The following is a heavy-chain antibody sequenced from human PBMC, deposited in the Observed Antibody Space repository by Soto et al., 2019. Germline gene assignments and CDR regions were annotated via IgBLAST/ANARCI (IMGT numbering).Heavy chain of an antibody. D-gene: IGHD5-18*01. CDR3: ARVVDTAMASFDY. J-gene: IGHJ4*02. CDR2: IRGYNGDT. V-gene: IGHV1-18*01. CDR1: GHTFTSYA. Sequence: QVHLVQSGAEVKKPGASVKVSCKASGHTFTSYAISWVRQAPGQGLEWMGWIRGYNGDTKYAQKLQGRVTMTTDTSTGTAYMELRSLRSDDTAVYYCARVVDTAMASFDYWGQGTLVTVSS.